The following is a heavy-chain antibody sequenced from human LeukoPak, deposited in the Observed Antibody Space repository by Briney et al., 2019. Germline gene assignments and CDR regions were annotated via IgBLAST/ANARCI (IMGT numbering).Heavy chain of an antibody. CDR3: ASYGSGSYYMEADY. Sequence: QPGGSLRLSCAASGFTFSSYSMNWVRQAPGKGLEWVSYISSSSSTIYYADSVKGRFTISRDNAKNSLYLQMNSLRAEDTAVYYCASYGSGSYYMEADYWGQGTLVTVSS. CDR2: ISSSSSTI. D-gene: IGHD3-10*01. CDR1: GFTFSSYS. J-gene: IGHJ4*02. V-gene: IGHV3-48*01.